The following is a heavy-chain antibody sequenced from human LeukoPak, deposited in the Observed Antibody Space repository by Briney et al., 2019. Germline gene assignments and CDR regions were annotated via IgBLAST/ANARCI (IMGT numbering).Heavy chain of an antibody. V-gene: IGHV3-23*01. J-gene: IGHJ5*02. Sequence: GGPLRLSCAASGFTFSSYWMSWVRQAPGKGLEWVSVISGSGDNTYQADSVKGRFIISRDDSKNTLYLQMTSLRVDDTAIYYCVRGNGNVGGRLDPWGQGAWVTVSS. CDR1: GFTFSSYW. CDR2: ISGSGDNT. CDR3: VRGNGNVGGRLDP. D-gene: IGHD1-1*01.